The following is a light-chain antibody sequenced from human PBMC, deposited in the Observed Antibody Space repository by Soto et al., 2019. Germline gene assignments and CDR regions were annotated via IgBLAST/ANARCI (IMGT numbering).Light chain of an antibody. CDR2: GVS. V-gene: IGKV3-20*01. CDR3: QQYGDWPLT. CDR1: QSVRSTY. Sequence: EIVLTQSPGPLSLSPGERATLSCRSSQSVRSTYLTWYQQKPGQAPRLIIFGVSNRAAGIPARFSGSGSGTEFTLTISSLQSEDVAVYYCQQYGDWPLTLGGGTKVDIK. J-gene: IGKJ4*01.